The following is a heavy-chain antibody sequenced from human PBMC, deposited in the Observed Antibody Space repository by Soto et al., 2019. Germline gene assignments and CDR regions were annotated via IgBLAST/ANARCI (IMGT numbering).Heavy chain of an antibody. CDR3: ARAFFYQGSDSRGYSFDAFDF. CDR2: ISVHTGSS. J-gene: IGHJ3*01. V-gene: IGHV1-18*01. D-gene: IGHD3-22*01. Sequence: ASVKVSCKASGYTFTSSGMSWVRQAPGQGLEWMGWISVHTGSSEYAQRFQGRVTMTTDRSTSTAYTELRSLRSDDTAVYYCARAFFYQGSDSRGYSFDAFDFWGPGTLVTVSS. CDR1: GYTFTSSG.